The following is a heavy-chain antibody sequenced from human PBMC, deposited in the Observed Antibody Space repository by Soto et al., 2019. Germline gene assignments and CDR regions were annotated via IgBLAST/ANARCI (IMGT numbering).Heavy chain of an antibody. CDR2: ISANDVGT. Sequence: GGSLRLSCEASGFTFRNYAMTWIRQAPGKGLEWVSLISANDVGTYYAESVKTRFTISTDQSRNTVYLQMDSLRADDTAIYYCAKAKNDYNWDNRPPFDYWGQGTLVT. V-gene: IGHV3-23*01. J-gene: IGHJ4*02. D-gene: IGHD1-20*01. CDR1: GFTFRNYA. CDR3: AKAKNDYNWDNRPPFDY.